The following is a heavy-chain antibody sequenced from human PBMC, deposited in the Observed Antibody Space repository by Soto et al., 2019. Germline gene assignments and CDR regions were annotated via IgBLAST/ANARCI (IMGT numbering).Heavy chain of an antibody. D-gene: IGHD3-16*02. CDR2: IIPIFGTA. CDR3: ARANYYDYVWGSYRPMDV. Sequence: ASVKVSCKASGGTFSSYAIRWVRQAPGQGLEWMGGIIPIFGTANCAQKFQGRVTITADKSTSTAYMELSSLRSEDTAVYYCARANYYDYVWGSYRPMDVWGQGTTVTVSS. CDR1: GGTFSSYA. V-gene: IGHV1-69*06. J-gene: IGHJ6*02.